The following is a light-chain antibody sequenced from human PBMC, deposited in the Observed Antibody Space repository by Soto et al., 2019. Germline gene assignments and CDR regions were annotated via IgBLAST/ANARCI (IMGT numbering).Light chain of an antibody. V-gene: IGKV3-20*01. J-gene: IGKJ4*02. CDR3: QQYGNSPLK. CDR2: GVS. Sequence: EIVLTQSPATLSLSPGDRATLSCRASQSVRSDYLAWYQQKPGQAPRVIIFGVSTRATAIPDRFSGSGSGTDFTLTISRLEPEDFALYYCQQYGNSPLKFGGGPKPDIK. CDR1: QSVRSDY.